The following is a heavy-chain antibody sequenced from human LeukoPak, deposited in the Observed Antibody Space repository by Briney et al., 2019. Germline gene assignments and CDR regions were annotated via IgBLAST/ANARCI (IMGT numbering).Heavy chain of an antibody. CDR2: IIPIFGTA. CDR3: ASLVGATLGYFDY. J-gene: IGHJ4*02. V-gene: IGHV1-69*05. Sequence: GASVKVSCKASGGTFSSYAISWVRQAPGQGLEWMGGIIPIFGTANYAQKFQGRVTITTDESMSTAYMELSSLRSEDTAVYYCASLVGATLGYFDYWGQGTLVTVSS. D-gene: IGHD1-26*01. CDR1: GGTFSSYA.